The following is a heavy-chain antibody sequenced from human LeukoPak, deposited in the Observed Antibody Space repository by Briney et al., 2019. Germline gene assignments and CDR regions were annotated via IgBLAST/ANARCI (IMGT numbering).Heavy chain of an antibody. CDR3: TRRPLDSSKGWFDP. J-gene: IGHJ5*02. D-gene: IGHD6-13*01. Sequence: GGSLRLSCAASGFTFSDSAMHWVRQASGKGLEWVGRIRSKANNYATASAASVKGRFTISRDDSKNTAYLQMNSPKTEDTAVYYCTRRPLDSSKGWFDPWGQGTLVTVSS. CDR2: IRSKANNYAT. CDR1: GFTFSDSA. V-gene: IGHV3-73*01.